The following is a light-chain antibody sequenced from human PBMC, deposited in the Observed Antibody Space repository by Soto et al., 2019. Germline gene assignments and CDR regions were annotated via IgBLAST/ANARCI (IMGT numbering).Light chain of an antibody. CDR1: QSVGSY. CDR2: DAS. Sequence: EIVLTQSPATLSLSPGERATLACRASQSVGSYLAWYQHKPGQAPRLLIHDASNRATGIPARFSGSGSGTDSTLTISSLEPEDSAVYYCQQRSNWPRGTFGQGTKLEIK. CDR3: QQRSNWPRGT. J-gene: IGKJ2*02. V-gene: IGKV3-11*01.